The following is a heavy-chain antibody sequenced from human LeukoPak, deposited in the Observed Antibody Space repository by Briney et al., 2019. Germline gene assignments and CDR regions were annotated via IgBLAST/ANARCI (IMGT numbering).Heavy chain of an antibody. CDR3: ARSTSGWTRSNCYYMHV. CDR1: GYTFTDYY. CDR2: VNPNSGGT. D-gene: IGHD2-2*01. V-gene: IGHV1-2*02. J-gene: IGHJ6*03. Sequence: GSVKVSCKASGYTFTDYYMHWVRQAPGQGLEWMGWVNPNSGGTNYAQKFQGRVTMTRDTSISTAYMELSRLRSDDTAVYYCARSTSGWTRSNCYYMHVWGKGTTVTVSS.